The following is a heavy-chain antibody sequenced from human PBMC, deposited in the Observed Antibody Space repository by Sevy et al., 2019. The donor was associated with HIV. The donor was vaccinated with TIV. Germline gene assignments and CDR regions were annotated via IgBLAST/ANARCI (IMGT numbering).Heavy chain of an antibody. V-gene: IGHV1-18*01. D-gene: IGHD3-22*01. CDR3: ARYYYEKGKSHYYYYYGMDV. J-gene: IGHJ6*02. Sequence: ASVKVSCKASGYTFTSYGISWVRQAPGQGLEWMGWISAYNGNTNYAQKLQGRVTMTTDTSTSTAYMELRSLRSDDTAVYYWARYYYEKGKSHYYYYYGMDVWGQGTTVTVSS. CDR1: GYTFTSYG. CDR2: ISAYNGNT.